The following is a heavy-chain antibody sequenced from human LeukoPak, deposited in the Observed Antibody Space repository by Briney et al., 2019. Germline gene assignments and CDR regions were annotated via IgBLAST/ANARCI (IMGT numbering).Heavy chain of an antibody. CDR2: ISWNSASV. CDR3: AKDYGYSSSWYDY. J-gene: IGHJ4*02. D-gene: IGHD6-13*01. Sequence: PGRSLRLSCEASGFTLEDYGMHGLRHAPEKGLECFSTISWNSASVSYVDSVKGGFTISRDNAKKTLYLQMNSLRPEDTALYYCAKDYGYSSSWYDYWGQGTLVTVSS. V-gene: IGHV3-9*01. CDR1: GFTLEDYG.